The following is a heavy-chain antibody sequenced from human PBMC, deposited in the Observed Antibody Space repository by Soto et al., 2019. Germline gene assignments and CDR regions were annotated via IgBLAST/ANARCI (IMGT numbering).Heavy chain of an antibody. CDR1: GGTFSSYA. D-gene: IGHD3-22*01. V-gene: IGHV1-69*13. CDR2: IIPIFGTA. CDR3: AAAGITMIVVPWAAFDI. J-gene: IGHJ3*02. Sequence: SVKVSCKASGGTFSSYAISWVRQAPGQGLEWMGGIIPIFGTANYAQKFQGRVTITADESTSTAYMELSSLRSEDTAVYYCAAAGITMIVVPWAAFDIWGQGTMVTV.